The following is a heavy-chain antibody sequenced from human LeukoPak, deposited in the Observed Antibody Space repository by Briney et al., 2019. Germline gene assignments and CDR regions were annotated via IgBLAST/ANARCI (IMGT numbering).Heavy chain of an antibody. V-gene: IGHV1-69*05. CDR1: GGTFSSYA. CDR3: VRDGGGGSGWYKGFDY. Sequence: SVKVSCKASGGTFSSYAISWVRQAPGQGLEWMGGIIPIFGTANYAQKFQGRVTITTDESTSTAYMELSSLRSEDTAVYYCVRDGGGGSGWYKGFDYWGQGTLVTVSS. D-gene: IGHD6-19*01. J-gene: IGHJ4*02. CDR2: IIPIFGTA.